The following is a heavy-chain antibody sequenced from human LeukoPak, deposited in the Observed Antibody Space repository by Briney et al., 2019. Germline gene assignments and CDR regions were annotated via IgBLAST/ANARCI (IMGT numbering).Heavy chain of an antibody. V-gene: IGHV3-30-3*01. J-gene: IGHJ4*02. CDR3: AREGGMVRGVIITPEFDY. CDR1: GFTFSSYA. CDR2: ISYDGSNK. D-gene: IGHD3-10*01. Sequence: GGSLRLSCAASGFTFSSYAMPWVRQAPGKGLEWVAVISYDGSNKYYADSVKGRFTISRDNSKNTLYLQMNSLRAEDTAVYYCAREGGMVRGVIITPEFDYWGQGTLVTVSS.